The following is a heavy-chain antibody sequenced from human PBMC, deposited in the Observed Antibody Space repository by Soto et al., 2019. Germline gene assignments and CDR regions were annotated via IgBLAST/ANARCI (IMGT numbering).Heavy chain of an antibody. J-gene: IGHJ6*02. CDR2: INPNSGGT. D-gene: IGHD3-10*01. CDR1: GYTFTGYY. Sequence: ASVKVSCKASGYTFTGYYMHWVRQAPGQGLEWMGWINPNSGGTNYAQKFQGWVTMTRDTSISTAYMELSRLRSDDTAVYYFATDQLWFGELSPHQREVRYYYGMDVWGQGTTVTVSS. V-gene: IGHV1-2*04. CDR3: ATDQLWFGELSPHQREVRYYYGMDV.